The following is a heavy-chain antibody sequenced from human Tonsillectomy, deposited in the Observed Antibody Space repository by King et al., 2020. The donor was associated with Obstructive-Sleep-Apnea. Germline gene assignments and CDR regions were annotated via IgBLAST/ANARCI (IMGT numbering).Heavy chain of an antibody. Sequence: VQLVESGGGLVQPGGSLRLSCAASGFSFSSYWMSWVRQAPGKGLEWVANIKQYGSEKYYVDSVKGRFTISRDNAKNSLYLQMNSLRAEDTAVYYCVRRYCSSTSCYFNYWGQGTLVTVSS. V-gene: IGHV3-7*03. CDR2: IKQYGSEK. J-gene: IGHJ4*02. CDR3: VRRYCSSTSCYFNY. CDR1: GFSFSSYW. D-gene: IGHD2-2*01.